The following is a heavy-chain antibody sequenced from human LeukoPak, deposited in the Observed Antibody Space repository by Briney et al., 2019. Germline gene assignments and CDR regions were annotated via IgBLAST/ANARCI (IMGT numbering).Heavy chain of an antibody. Sequence: PGRSLRLSCAASGFTFSSYGMHWVRQAPGKGLEWVAVISYDGSNKYYADSVKGRFTISRDNSKNTLYLQMNSLRAEDTAVYYCANEQQALDYWGQGTLVTVSS. V-gene: IGHV3-30*18. D-gene: IGHD6-13*01. CDR1: GFTFSSYG. CDR2: ISYDGSNK. J-gene: IGHJ4*02. CDR3: ANEQQALDY.